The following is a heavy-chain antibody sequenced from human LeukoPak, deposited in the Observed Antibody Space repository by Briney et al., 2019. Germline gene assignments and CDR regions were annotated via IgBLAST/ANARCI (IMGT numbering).Heavy chain of an antibody. V-gene: IGHV4-39*07. J-gene: IGHJ5*02. CDR1: GGSISSSSYY. D-gene: IGHD3-16*01. Sequence: SETLSLTCTVSGGSISSSSYYWGWIRQPPGKGLEWIGSIYYSGSTYYNPSLKSRVTISVDTSKNQFSLKLSSVTAADTVVYYCARDRLRLGWFDPWGQGTLVTVSS. CDR2: IYYSGST. CDR3: ARDRLRLGWFDP.